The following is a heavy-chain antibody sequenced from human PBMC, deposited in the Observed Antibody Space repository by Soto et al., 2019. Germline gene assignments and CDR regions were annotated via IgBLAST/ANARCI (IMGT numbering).Heavy chain of an antibody. J-gene: IGHJ4*02. CDR3: ARTWREDTYRSGGSCYLDGGFDY. CDR1: GGSISSYY. V-gene: IGHV4-59*08. Sequence: PSETLSLTCTVSGGSISSYYWSWIRQPPGKGLEWIGYIYYSGSTNYNPSLKSRVTISVDTSKNQFSLKLSSVTAADTAVYYCARTWREDTYRSGGSCYLDGGFDYWGQGTLVTVSS. CDR2: IYYSGST. D-gene: IGHD2-15*01.